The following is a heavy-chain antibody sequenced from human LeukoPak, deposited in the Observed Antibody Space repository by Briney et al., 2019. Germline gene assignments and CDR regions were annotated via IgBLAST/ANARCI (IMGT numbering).Heavy chain of an antibody. CDR2: IYHSEST. CDR3: ARAQVGHYGILTGYPSHDYFDY. Sequence: SQTLSLTCTVSGGSISSGAYSWSWIRQPPGKGLEWIGYIYHSESTYYNPSLKSRVTMSVDRSQNQFSLRLSSVTAADTAVYYCARAQVGHYGILTGYPSHDYFDYWGQGTLVTVSS. J-gene: IGHJ4*02. CDR1: GGSISSGAYS. D-gene: IGHD3-9*01. V-gene: IGHV4-30-2*01.